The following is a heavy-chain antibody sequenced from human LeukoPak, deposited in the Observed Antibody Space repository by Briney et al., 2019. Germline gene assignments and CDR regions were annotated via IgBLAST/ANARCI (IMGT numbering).Heavy chain of an antibody. J-gene: IGHJ4*02. CDR1: GYTFTDFY. D-gene: IGHD6-6*01. CDR2: INPKSGVT. Sequence: RASVKVSCKASGYTFTDFYMHWVRQAPGQGPEWMGWINPKSGVTNYAQKFQGRVTMTSDTSISTAYMNFSRLRSDDTAMYYCARDLGVAVRPFSLFYWGQGTLVTVSS. V-gene: IGHV1-2*02. CDR3: ARDLGVAVRPFSLFY.